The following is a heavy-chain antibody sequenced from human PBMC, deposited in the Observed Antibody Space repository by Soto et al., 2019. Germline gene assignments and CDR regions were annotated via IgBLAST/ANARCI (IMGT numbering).Heavy chain of an antibody. Sequence: LXLTCAVYRGSFSGYYWSWIRQPPGKGLEWIGEINHSGSTNYNPSLKSRVTISVDTSKNQFSLKLSSVTAADTAVYYCARGRSSSWYVYNWFDPWGQGTLVTVSS. CDR2: INHSGST. CDR1: RGSFSGYY. CDR3: ARGRSSSWYVYNWFDP. D-gene: IGHD6-13*01. J-gene: IGHJ5*02. V-gene: IGHV4-34*01.